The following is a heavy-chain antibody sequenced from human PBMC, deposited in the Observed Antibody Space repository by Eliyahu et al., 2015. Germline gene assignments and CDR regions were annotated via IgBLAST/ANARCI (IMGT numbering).Heavy chain of an antibody. CDR1: GFTXSNVW. Sequence: EVQLVESGGGLVRPGGSLRVSCAASGFTXSNVWXGWVRQAPGKGXEWVXRIRSXTDGGTTDYAAPVKGRFTISRDDSKNTLYLQMNSLKPEDTAVYLCTTDLGVLGLYQYNGLDVXGQGTTVTVSS. V-gene: IGHV3-15*01. D-gene: IGHD3/OR15-3a*01. CDR3: TTDLGVLGLYQYNGLDV. J-gene: IGHJ6*02. CDR2: IRSXTDGGTT.